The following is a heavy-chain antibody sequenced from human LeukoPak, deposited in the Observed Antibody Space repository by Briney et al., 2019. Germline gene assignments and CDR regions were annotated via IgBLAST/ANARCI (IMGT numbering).Heavy chain of an antibody. Sequence: PSETLSLTCTVSGGSISSSSYYWGWIRQPPGTGLEWFGSIYYSGSTYYNPSLKSRVTISVDTSKNQFSLKLSSVTAADTAVYYCASHIDYYDSSGYWDWGQGTLVTVSS. CDR1: GGSISSSSYY. CDR2: IYYSGST. CDR3: ASHIDYYDSSGYWD. V-gene: IGHV4-39*01. J-gene: IGHJ4*02. D-gene: IGHD3-22*01.